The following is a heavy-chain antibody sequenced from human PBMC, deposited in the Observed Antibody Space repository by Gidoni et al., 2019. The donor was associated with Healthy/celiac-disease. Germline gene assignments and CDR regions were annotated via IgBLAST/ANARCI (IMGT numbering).Heavy chain of an antibody. CDR1: GSNFSSYA. Sequence: VHLVESGGGVVQPGRSQRPYLPASGSNFSSYAMYWVRQAPGKGLEWWAGISYDGSNKYYAGSVKCRFTISRDNSKNTLYLQVNSLRAEDTAVYYCAREFEQLGFDYWGQGTLVTVSS. J-gene: IGHJ4*02. D-gene: IGHD6-6*01. CDR3: AREFEQLGFDY. CDR2: ISYDGSNK. V-gene: IGHV3-30-3*01.